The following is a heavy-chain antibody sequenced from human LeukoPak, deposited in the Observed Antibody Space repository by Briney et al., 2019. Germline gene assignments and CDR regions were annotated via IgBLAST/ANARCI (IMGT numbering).Heavy chain of an antibody. J-gene: IGHJ6*03. D-gene: IGHD4-11*01. CDR3: ARDGAVTRDYYYYYMDV. Sequence: PSETLSLTCAVYGGSFSGYYWSWIRQPAGKGLEWIGRIYTSGSTNYNPSLKSRVTISVDTSKNQFSLKLSSVTAADTAVYYCARDGAVTRDYYYYYMDVWGKGTTVTVSS. CDR2: IYTSGST. V-gene: IGHV4-4*07. CDR1: GGSFSGYY.